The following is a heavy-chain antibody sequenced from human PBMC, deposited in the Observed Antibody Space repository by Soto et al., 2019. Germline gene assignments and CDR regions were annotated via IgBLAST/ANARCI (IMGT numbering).Heavy chain of an antibody. CDR1: GFTFSSYA. V-gene: IGHV3-30-3*01. CDR3: ARAPWDYYDSSGHFDY. Sequence: AGGSLRLSCAASGFTFSSYAMHWVRQAPGKGLEWVAVISYDGSNKYYADSVKGRFTISRDNSKNTLYLQMNSLRAEDTAVYYCARAPWDYYDSSGHFDYWGQGTLVTVSS. D-gene: IGHD3-22*01. J-gene: IGHJ4*02. CDR2: ISYDGSNK.